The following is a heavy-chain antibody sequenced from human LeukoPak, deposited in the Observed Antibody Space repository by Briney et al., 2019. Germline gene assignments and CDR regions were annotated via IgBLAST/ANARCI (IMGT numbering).Heavy chain of an antibody. V-gene: IGHV3-23*01. CDR1: GYTLNTYA. CDR3: AKGGRYRAFDY. J-gene: IGHJ4*02. D-gene: IGHD2-2*02. Sequence: GGSLRLSCAASGYTLNTYAMNCVRQAPGKGVEWVAAISGDGDTTYHADSVKGRFTISRNTSKNTLYLQMNSLRAEDTAVYYCAKGGRYRAFDYWGQGILVTVSS. CDR2: ISGDGDTT.